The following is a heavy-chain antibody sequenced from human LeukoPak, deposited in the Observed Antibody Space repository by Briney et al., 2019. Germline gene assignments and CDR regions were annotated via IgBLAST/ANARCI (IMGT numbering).Heavy chain of an antibody. Sequence: PGGSLRLSCAASGFTFSSYWMHWVRQAPGKGLVWVSRISGDGSSTTHAESVKGRFTISRDNAKNTLYLQMNSLRAEDTAVYYCARELPFDYWGQGTLVTVSS. J-gene: IGHJ4*02. CDR1: GFTFSSYW. V-gene: IGHV3-74*01. CDR3: ARELPFDY. CDR2: ISGDGSST.